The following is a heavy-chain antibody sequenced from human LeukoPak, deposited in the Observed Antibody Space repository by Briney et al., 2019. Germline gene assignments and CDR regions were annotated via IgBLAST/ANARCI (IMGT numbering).Heavy chain of an antibody. Sequence: GRSLRLSCAASGFTFSSYAMHWVRQAPGKGLEWVAVISYDGSNKYYADSVKGRITISRDNSKNTLYLQMNSLRAEDTAVYYCARDWDDSSGYYYLSFDYWGQGTLVTVSS. CDR2: ISYDGSNK. CDR1: GFTFSSYA. V-gene: IGHV3-30-3*01. D-gene: IGHD3-22*01. CDR3: ARDWDDSSGYYYLSFDY. J-gene: IGHJ4*02.